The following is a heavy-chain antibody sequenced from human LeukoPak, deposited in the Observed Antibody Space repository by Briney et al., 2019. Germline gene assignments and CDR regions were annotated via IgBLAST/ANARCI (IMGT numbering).Heavy chain of an antibody. D-gene: IGHD5-12*01. J-gene: IGHJ3*02. CDR3: ATHRRSGSGGSENAFDI. V-gene: IGHV4-39*01. Sequence: SETLSLTCTVSGGSTSSSTYFWDWIRQPPGKGLEWIGNIYDSGSTHYNPSLKSRVTISVDTSKNQFSLKLNSVTAADTAVYYCATHRRSGSGGSENAFDIWGQGTMVTVSS. CDR2: IYDSGST. CDR1: GGSTSSSTYF.